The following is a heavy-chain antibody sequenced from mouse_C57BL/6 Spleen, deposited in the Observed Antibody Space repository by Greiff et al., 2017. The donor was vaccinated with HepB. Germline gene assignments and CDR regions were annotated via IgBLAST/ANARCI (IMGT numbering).Heavy chain of an antibody. D-gene: IGHD2-5*01. CDR2: IDPETGGT. J-gene: IGHJ2*01. Sequence: QVQLKESGAELVRPGASVTLSCKASGYTFTDYEMHWVKQTPVHGLEWIGAIDPETGGTAYNQKFKGKAILTADKSSSTAYMELRSLTSEDSAVYYCTRVESNYVRYFDYWGQGTTLTVSS. CDR1: GYTFTDYE. CDR3: TRVESNYVRYFDY. V-gene: IGHV1-15*01.